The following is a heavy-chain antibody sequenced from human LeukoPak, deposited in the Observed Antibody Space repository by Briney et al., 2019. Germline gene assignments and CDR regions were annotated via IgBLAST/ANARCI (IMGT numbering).Heavy chain of an antibody. D-gene: IGHD6-13*01. J-gene: IGHJ5*02. Sequence: SETLSLTCTVSGGSISSGDYYRSWIRQPPGKGLEWIGYMYYSGSTQYNPSLKSRVTMSADTSRNQFSLKLTSVTAADTAVYYCARHVPLAAAGTVWFDPWGQGTLVTVSS. V-gene: IGHV4-30-4*01. CDR1: GGSISSGDYY. CDR3: ARHVPLAAAGTVWFDP. CDR2: MYYSGST.